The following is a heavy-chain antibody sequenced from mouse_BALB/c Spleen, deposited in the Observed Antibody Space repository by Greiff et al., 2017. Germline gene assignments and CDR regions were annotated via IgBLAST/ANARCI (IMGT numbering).Heavy chain of an antibody. CDR3: ARIAMDY. V-gene: IGHV5-9-4*01. J-gene: IGHJ4*01. CDR1: GFTFSSYA. Sequence: DVHLVESGGGLVKPGGSLKLSCAASGFTFSSYAMSWVRQSPEKRLEWVAEISSGGSYTYYPDTVTGRFTISRDNAKNTLYLEMSSLRSEDTAMYYCARIAMDYWGQGTSVTVSS. CDR2: ISSGGSYT.